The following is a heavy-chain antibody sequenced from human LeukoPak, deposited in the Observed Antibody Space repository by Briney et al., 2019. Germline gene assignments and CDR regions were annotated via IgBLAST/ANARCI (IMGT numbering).Heavy chain of an antibody. V-gene: IGHV3-53*01. Sequence: GGSLRLTCAASGFTVSSNYMSWVRQAPGKGLEWVSVIYSGGTTYYADSVKRRFSISRDNSKNTLYLQMNSLRADDTAVYYCARGLTMTLDDAFDIWGQGTMVTVSS. CDR1: GFTVSSNY. D-gene: IGHD3-22*01. J-gene: IGHJ3*02. CDR2: IYSGGTT. CDR3: ARGLTMTLDDAFDI.